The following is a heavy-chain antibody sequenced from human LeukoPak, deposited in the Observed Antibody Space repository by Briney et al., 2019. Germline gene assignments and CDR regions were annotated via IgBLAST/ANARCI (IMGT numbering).Heavy chain of an antibody. J-gene: IGHJ6*03. CDR3: ASSARYYDFWSGRRAFYYYYYMDV. D-gene: IGHD3-3*01. Sequence: SVKVSCKASGGTFSSYAISWVRQAPGQGLEWMGRIIPIFGTANYAQKFQGRVTITTDESTSTAYMELSSLGSEDTAVYYCASSARYYDFWSGRRAFYYYYYMDVWGKGTTVTVSS. CDR2: IIPIFGTA. CDR1: GGTFSSYA. V-gene: IGHV1-69*05.